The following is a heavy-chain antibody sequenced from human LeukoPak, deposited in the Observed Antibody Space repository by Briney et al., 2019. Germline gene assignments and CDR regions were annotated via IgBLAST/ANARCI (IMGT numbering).Heavy chain of an antibody. CDR2: ISGSGGST. D-gene: IGHD6-13*01. CDR1: GFTFSSYA. J-gene: IGHJ4*02. CDR3: AKGTSIAAAAPGGY. Sequence: GGSLRLSCAASGFTFSSYAMSWVRQAPGKGLEWVSAISGSGGSTYCADSVKGRFTISRDNSKNTLYLQMNSLRAEDTAVYYCAKGTSIAAAAPGGYWGQGTLVTVSS. V-gene: IGHV3-23*01.